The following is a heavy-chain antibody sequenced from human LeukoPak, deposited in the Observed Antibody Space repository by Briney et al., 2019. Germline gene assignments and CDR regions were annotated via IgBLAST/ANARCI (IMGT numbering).Heavy chain of an antibody. J-gene: IGHJ4*02. Sequence: GGSLRLSCIASGFTFSSYTMSWVRRAPGKGLEWVSSINGGGDSATYADSVKGRFTVSRDNSRNTVFLQVNSLRAEDTAVYYCAKGYSSTSYCLDYWGQGTLVTVSS. CDR3: AKGYSSTSYCLDY. CDR1: GFTFSSYT. CDR2: INGGGDSA. V-gene: IGHV3-23*01. D-gene: IGHD2-2*01.